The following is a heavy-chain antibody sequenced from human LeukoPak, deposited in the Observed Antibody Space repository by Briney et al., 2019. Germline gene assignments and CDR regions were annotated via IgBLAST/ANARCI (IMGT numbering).Heavy chain of an antibody. CDR2: IKQDGSEK. V-gene: IGHV3-7*01. D-gene: IGHD3-22*01. J-gene: IGHJ4*02. CDR3: AREFYYDSSGYDMYYFDY. Sequence: GGSLRLSCAASGFTFSSYWMSWVRQAPGKGLEWVANIKQDGSEKYYVDSVKGRFTISRDNAKNSLYLQMNSLRAEDTAVYYCAREFYYDSSGYDMYYFDYWGQGTLVTVSS. CDR1: GFTFSSYW.